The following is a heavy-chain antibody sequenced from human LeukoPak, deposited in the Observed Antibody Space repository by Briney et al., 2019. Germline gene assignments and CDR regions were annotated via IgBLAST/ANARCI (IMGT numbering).Heavy chain of an antibody. CDR3: ARESGRWELLVSY. CDR2: ISSSSSYI. Sequence: GGSLRLSCAASGFTFSSYSMNWVRQAPGKGLEWVSSISSSSSYIYYADSVKGRFTTSRDNAKNSLYLQMNSLRAEDTALYYCARESGRWELLVSYWGQGTLVTVSS. CDR1: GFTFSSYS. V-gene: IGHV3-21*01. D-gene: IGHD1-26*01. J-gene: IGHJ4*02.